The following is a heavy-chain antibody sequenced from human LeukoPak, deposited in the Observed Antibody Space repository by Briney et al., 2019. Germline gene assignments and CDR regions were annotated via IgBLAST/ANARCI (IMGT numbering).Heavy chain of an antibody. Sequence: ASVKVSCKASGYTFTRYAITWVRQVPGQGPEWMGRISAYNSDTHYAQNLQGRVTITADESTSTAYMELSSLRSEDTAVYYCARDLEYSSSPGYWGQGTLVTVSS. J-gene: IGHJ4*02. V-gene: IGHV1-18*01. CDR3: ARDLEYSSSPGY. CDR2: ISAYNSDT. CDR1: GYTFTRYA. D-gene: IGHD6-6*01.